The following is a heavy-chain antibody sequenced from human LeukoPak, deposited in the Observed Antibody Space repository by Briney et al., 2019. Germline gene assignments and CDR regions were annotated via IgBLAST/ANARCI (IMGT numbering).Heavy chain of an antibody. CDR3: ARADYYGSGSYYREPLYYYYGMDV. V-gene: IGHV3-7*01. D-gene: IGHD3-10*01. CDR2: IKQDGSDK. Sequence: QAGGSLRLSCAASGFIFSTYWMTWVRQAPGQGLEWVANIKQDGSDKYYVDSVKGRFTISRDNAKNSLYLQMNSLRAEDTAVYYCARADYYGSGSYYREPLYYYYGMDVWGQGTTVTVSS. CDR1: GFIFSTYW. J-gene: IGHJ6*02.